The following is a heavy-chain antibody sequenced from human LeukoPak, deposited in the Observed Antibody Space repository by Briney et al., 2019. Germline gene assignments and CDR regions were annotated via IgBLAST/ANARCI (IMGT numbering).Heavy chain of an antibody. V-gene: IGHV4-4*02. CDR1: GGSISSSNW. CDR2: IYHSGST. Sequence: SETLSLTCAVSGGSISSSNWWSWVRQPPGKGLEWIGEIYHSGSTNYNPSLKSRVTISVDKSKNQFSLKLSSVTAADAAVYYCARDGGGYVSYYYYMDVWGKGTTVTVSS. CDR3: ARDGGGYVSYYYYMDV. D-gene: IGHD5-12*01. J-gene: IGHJ6*03.